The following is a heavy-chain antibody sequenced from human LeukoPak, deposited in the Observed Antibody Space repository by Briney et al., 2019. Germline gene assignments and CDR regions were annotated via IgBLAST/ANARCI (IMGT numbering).Heavy chain of an antibody. D-gene: IGHD3-3*01. CDR1: GFTFRSYG. CDR3: ARCPGEWFDAFDI. V-gene: IGHV3-21*01. Sequence: GGSLRLSCAASGFTFRSYGMHWVRQAPGKGLEWVSSISSSGGYKYYADSVKGRFTISKDNTKNSLYLQMNSLRVEDTAVYYCARCPGEWFDAFDIWGQGTVVTASS. J-gene: IGHJ3*02. CDR2: ISSSGGYK.